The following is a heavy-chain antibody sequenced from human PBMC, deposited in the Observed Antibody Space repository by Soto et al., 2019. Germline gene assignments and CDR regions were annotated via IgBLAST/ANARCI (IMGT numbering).Heavy chain of an antibody. V-gene: IGHV3-53*01. Sequence: GSLRLSCAASGFTVSTNYMSWVRQAPGKGLEWVSVIYRDGSTYFADSLKGRFTIARDNSKNTLYLQMNSLRVEDTAVYYCARGASSLAPWGQGTLVTV. J-gene: IGHJ5*02. CDR3: ARGASSLAP. CDR2: IYRDGST. D-gene: IGHD6-6*01. CDR1: GFTVSTNY.